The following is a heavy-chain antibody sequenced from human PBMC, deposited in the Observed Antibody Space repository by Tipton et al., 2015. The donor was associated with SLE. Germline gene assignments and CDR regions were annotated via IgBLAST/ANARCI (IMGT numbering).Heavy chain of an antibody. D-gene: IGHD3-16*02. Sequence: LRLSCTVSGGSISSSSYYWGWIRQPPGKGLEWIGSIYYSGSTYYNPSLKSRVTISVDTSTNQFSLKLNSVTAADTAVYYCARWGSFYYYMDVWGKGTTVTVSS. CDR3: ARWGSFYYYMDV. V-gene: IGHV4-39*07. CDR1: GGSISSSSYY. J-gene: IGHJ6*03. CDR2: IYYSGST.